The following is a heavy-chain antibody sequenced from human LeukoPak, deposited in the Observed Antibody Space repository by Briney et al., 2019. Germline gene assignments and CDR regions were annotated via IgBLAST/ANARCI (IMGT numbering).Heavy chain of an antibody. CDR1: GFTFNKFA. D-gene: IGHD7-27*01. J-gene: IGHJ4*02. Sequence: GGSLRLSCAASGFTFNKFAMSWVRQAPGKGLEWVSGIIENGGETYYADSVRGRFTISRDNAKNSLYLQMNSLRAEDTAVYYCARYPNWEYYFDYWGRGTLVTVSS. CDR3: ARYPNWEYYFDY. CDR2: IIENGGET. V-gene: IGHV3-23*01.